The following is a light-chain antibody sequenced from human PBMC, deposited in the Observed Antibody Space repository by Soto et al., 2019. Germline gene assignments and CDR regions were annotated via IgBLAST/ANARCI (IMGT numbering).Light chain of an antibody. CDR3: SSYTTISTYG. V-gene: IGLV2-14*01. Sequence: QSALTQPASVSGAPGQSITISCTGTSSDVCGYNYVYWYPQHPGKAPKLMIYDVRNRPSGVSNRFSGSKSVNTASLTIPGLQAEDEADYYRSSYTTISTYGFGTATKGTVL. CDR2: DVR. CDR1: SSDVCGYNY. J-gene: IGLJ1*01.